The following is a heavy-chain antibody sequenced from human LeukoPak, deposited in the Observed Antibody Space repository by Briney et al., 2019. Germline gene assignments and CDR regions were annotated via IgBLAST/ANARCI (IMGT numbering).Heavy chain of an antibody. V-gene: IGHV3-30*18. J-gene: IGHJ4*02. CDR1: GFTFSSYG. CDR2: ISDDGRTE. CDR3: TKEGATGSRYNFDY. D-gene: IGHD2-15*01. Sequence: GGSLTLSCAASGFTFSSYGMHGVRQARGRGLEGVAVISDDGRTEYYADCVEGRFTLSRDNSKNTVSLQMNSLRDDDTAVFYCTKEGATGSRYNFDYWGQGTLVTVSS.